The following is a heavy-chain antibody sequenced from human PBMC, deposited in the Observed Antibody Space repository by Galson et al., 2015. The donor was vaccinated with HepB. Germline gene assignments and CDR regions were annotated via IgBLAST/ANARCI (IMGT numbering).Heavy chain of an antibody. CDR2: IYNSEIT. V-gene: IGHV4-59*01. CDR1: GGSISSYY. J-gene: IGHJ5*02. D-gene: IGHD5-18*01. Sequence: SETLSLTCTVSGGSISSYYWSWIRQPPGKGLEWIGYIYNSEITNYNPSLKSRVTMSLDTSKNQFSLKLSSLTAADTAMYYCARDLGIYSHGSEGWFDPWGQGTLVTVSS. CDR3: ARDLGIYSHGSEGWFDP.